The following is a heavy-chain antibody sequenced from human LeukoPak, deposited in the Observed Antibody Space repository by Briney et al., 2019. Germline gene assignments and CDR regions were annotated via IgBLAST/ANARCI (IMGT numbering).Heavy chain of an antibody. D-gene: IGHD3-16*01. CDR1: GFTFDDYA. CDR3: AKGGGGRLIYYYYMDV. V-gene: IGHV3-9*03. Sequence: GRSLRLSCAASGFTFDDYAMHWVRQAPGKGLEWVSGISWNSDNIEYADSVKGRFTISRDNAKNALYLQMNSLRAEDMALYYCAKGGGGRLIYYYYMDVWGKGTTVTVSS. J-gene: IGHJ6*03. CDR2: ISWNSDNI.